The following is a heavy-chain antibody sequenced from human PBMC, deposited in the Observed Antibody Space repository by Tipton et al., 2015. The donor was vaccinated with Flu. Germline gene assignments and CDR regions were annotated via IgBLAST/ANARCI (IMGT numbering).Heavy chain of an antibody. CDR2: MNPNSGNT. CDR3: AIRIAAEGWFDP. J-gene: IGHJ5*02. CDR1: GYTFTSYD. D-gene: IGHD6-13*01. Sequence: QLVQSGAEVKKPGASVKVSCKASGYTFTSYDINWVRQATGQGLEWMGWMNPNSGNTGYAQKFQGRVTMTRNTSRSTAYMELSSLRSEDTAVYHCAIRIAAEGWFDPWGQGTLVTVSS. V-gene: IGHV1-8*01.